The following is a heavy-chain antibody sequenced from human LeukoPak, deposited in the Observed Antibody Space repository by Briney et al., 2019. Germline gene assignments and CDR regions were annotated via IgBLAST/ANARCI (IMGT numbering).Heavy chain of an antibody. V-gene: IGHV4-34*01. CDR2: INHSGST. J-gene: IGHJ4*02. CDR3: ARVRGGRYYYDSSGYLSFDY. D-gene: IGHD3-22*01. CDR1: GGSFSGYY. Sequence: SETLSLTCAVYGGSFSGYYWSWIRQPPGKGLEWIGEINHSGSTNYNPSLKSRVTISVDTSKNQFSLKLSSVTAADMAVYYCARVRGGRYYYDSSGYLSFDYWGQGTLVTVSS.